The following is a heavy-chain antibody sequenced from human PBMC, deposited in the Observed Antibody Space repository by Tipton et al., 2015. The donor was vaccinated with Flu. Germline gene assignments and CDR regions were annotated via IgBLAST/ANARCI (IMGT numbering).Heavy chain of an antibody. CDR2: LYDSGIT. CDR1: GGSIGSSTYY. V-gene: IGHV4-39*07. CDR3: ARSSGAYDYGWGGSYYFDF. Sequence: LRLSCTVFGGSIGSSTYYWGWIRQPPGKGLEWIGSLYDSGITYYNPSLKSRVTISLDTSKNQFSLKLISVTAADTAVYYCARSSGAYDYGWGGSYYFDFWGQGTLVTVSS. J-gene: IGHJ4*02. D-gene: IGHD3-16*01.